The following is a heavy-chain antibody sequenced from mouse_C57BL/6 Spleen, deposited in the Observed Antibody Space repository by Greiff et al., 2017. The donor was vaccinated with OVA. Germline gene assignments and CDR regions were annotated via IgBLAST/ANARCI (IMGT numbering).Heavy chain of an antibody. J-gene: IGHJ4*01. D-gene: IGHD1-1*02. CDR3: TRWRWGWAMDY. Sequence: QVQLKESGAELVRPGASVTLSCKASGYTFTDYEMHWVKQTPVHGLEWIGAIDPETGGTAYNQKFKGKAILTADKSSSTAYMELRSLTSEDSAFYYCTRWRWGWAMDYWGQGTSVTVSS. V-gene: IGHV1-15*01. CDR2: IDPETGGT. CDR1: GYTFTDYE.